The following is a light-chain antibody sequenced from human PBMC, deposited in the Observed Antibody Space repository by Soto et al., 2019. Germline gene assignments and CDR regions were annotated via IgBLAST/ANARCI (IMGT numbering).Light chain of an antibody. CDR2: EVS. J-gene: IGLJ3*02. CDR1: SCDVGSYNR. Sequence: QSALTQPPSVSGSPGQSVTISCTGTSCDVGSYNRVSWYQQPPGTAPKLIIYEVSNRPSGVPDRFFGSKSGNTASLTISGLQADDEADYYCSSFTSSNTWVFGGGTKLTVL. CDR3: SSFTSSNTWV. V-gene: IGLV2-18*02.